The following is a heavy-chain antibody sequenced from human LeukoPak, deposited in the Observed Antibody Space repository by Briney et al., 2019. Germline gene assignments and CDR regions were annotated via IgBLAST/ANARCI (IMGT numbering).Heavy chain of an antibody. CDR1: GGSFSGYY. Sequence: ETLSLTCAVYGGSFSGYYWSWIRQPPGKGLEWVSFIFSSTHYSDSVKGRFTISRDNSKNTLYLQMNSLRAEDTAVYYCAKDEDWASGHYFDYWGQGTLVTVSS. CDR3: AKDEDWASGHYFDY. CDR2: IFSST. D-gene: IGHD3-10*01. V-gene: IGHV3-53*01. J-gene: IGHJ4*02.